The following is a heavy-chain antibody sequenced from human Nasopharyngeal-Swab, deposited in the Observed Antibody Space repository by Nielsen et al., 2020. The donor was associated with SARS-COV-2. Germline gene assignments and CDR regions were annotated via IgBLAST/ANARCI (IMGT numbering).Heavy chain of an antibody. Sequence: GSLRLSCAVYGESFSAYYWSWIRQPPGKGLEWIGYIYYSGSTNYNPSLKSRVTISVDTSKNQFSLKLSSVTAADTAVYYCARADGRFVNWFDPWGQGTLVTVSS. V-gene: IGHV4-59*01. J-gene: IGHJ5*02. CDR2: IYYSGST. D-gene: IGHD2-15*01. CDR1: GESFSAYY. CDR3: ARADGRFVNWFDP.